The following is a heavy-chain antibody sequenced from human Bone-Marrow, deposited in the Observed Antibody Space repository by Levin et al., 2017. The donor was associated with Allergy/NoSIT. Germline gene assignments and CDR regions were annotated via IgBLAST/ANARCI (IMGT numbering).Heavy chain of an antibody. CDR3: AKDRTPMIVVVIGIDY. D-gene: IGHD3-22*01. J-gene: IGHJ4*02. CDR2: ISGSGGST. CDR1: GFTFSSYA. V-gene: IGHV3-23*01. Sequence: GGSLRLSCAASGFTFSSYAMSWVRQAPGKGLEWVSAISGSGGSTYYADSVKGRFTISRDNSKNTLYLQMNSLRAEDTAVYYCAKDRTPMIVVVIGIDYWGQGTLVTVSS.